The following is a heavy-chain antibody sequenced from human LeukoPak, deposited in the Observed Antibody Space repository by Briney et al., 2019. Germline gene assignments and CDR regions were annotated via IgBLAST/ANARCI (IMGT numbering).Heavy chain of an antibody. V-gene: IGHV4-61*02. Sequence: SETLSLTCTVSGGSISSGSYYWSWIRQPAGKGLEWIGRIYTSGSTNYNPSLKSRVTMSVDTSKNQFSLKLSSVTAADTAVYYCARDWYYGSGSYLDYWGQGTLVTVSS. D-gene: IGHD3-10*01. CDR1: GGSISSGSYY. J-gene: IGHJ4*02. CDR2: IYTSGST. CDR3: ARDWYYGSGSYLDY.